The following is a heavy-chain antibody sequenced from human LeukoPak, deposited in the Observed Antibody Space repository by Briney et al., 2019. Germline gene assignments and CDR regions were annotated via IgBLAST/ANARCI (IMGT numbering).Heavy chain of an antibody. CDR2: IDWDDDR. J-gene: IGHJ4*02. CDR1: GFSLSTRGMC. Sequence: SGPTLVNPTQTLTLTCTFSGFSLSTRGMCVSWIRQPPGKALEWLARIDWDDDRYYSTSLKTRLTISKDTSKNQVVLAMTNMDPVDTATYYCARIRGTYCRSTSCSFEDCWGQGTLVTVSS. D-gene: IGHD2-2*01. V-gene: IGHV2-70*11. CDR3: ARIRGTYCRSTSCSFEDC.